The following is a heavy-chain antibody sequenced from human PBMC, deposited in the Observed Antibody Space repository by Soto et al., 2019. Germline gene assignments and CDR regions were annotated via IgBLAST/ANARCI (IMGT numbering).Heavy chain of an antibody. CDR2: MNPINGAT. CDR1: GYDFTAYD. CDR3: GRGPSPRAPAGGTPYYFAMDV. J-gene: IGHJ6*02. Sequence: ASVKVSCKASGYDFTAYDINWVRQASGQGLEWMGWMNPINGATGSARRFQGRVSMTRNTATGTAYLELTSLRSDDSAVYYCGRGPSPRAPAGGTPYYFAMDVWGQGTTVTVPS. D-gene: IGHD6-13*01. V-gene: IGHV1-8*02.